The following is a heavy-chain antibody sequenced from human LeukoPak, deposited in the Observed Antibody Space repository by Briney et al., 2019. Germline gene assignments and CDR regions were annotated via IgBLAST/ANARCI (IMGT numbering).Heavy chain of an antibody. J-gene: IGHJ4*02. CDR3: ARGSNYYYDSSADYPRY. CDR2: INPSGGST. D-gene: IGHD3-22*01. V-gene: IGHV1-46*01. Sequence: ASVKVSCKASGYTFPIYYIHWVRQAPGQGLEWMGIINPSGGSTSYAQKFQGRVTMTRDTSTSTVYMELNTLRSEDTAVYYCARGSNYYYDSSADYPRYWGQGTLVTVSS. CDR1: GYTFPIYY.